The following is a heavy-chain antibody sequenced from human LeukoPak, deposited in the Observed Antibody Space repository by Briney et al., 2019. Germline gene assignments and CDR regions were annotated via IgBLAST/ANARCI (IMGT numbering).Heavy chain of an antibody. CDR2: ISGSSGST. V-gene: IGHV3-23*01. CDR1: GFTFSSYA. D-gene: IGHD1-26*01. CDR3: AKDTYTHSGTYYLYYFDY. Sequence: PGGSLRLSCAASGFTFSSYAMTWVRQAPGKGLEWVSGISGSSGSTHYADSVKGRFTISRDNSKNTLYLQMNSLRAEDTAVYYCAKDTYTHSGTYYLYYFDYWGQGTLVTVSS. J-gene: IGHJ4*02.